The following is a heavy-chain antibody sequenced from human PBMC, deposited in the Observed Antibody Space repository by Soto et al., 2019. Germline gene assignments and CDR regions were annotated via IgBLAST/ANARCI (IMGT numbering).Heavy chain of an antibody. J-gene: IGHJ4*02. CDR2: IIPILGIA. D-gene: IGHD6-19*01. CDR1: GGTFSSYT. CDR3: ARGRAVAGSLDY. V-gene: IGHV1-69*02. Sequence: QVQLVQSGAEVKKPGSSVKVSCKAPGGTFSSYTISWVRQAPGQGLEWMGRIIPILGIANYAQEFQGRVTITADKSTSTAYMELSSLRSEDTAVYYCARGRAVAGSLDYWGQGTLVTVSS.